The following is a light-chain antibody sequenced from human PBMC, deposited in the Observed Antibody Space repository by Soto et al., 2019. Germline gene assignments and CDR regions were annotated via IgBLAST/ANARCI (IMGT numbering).Light chain of an antibody. CDR2: GAS. V-gene: IGKV3-15*01. J-gene: IGKJ1*01. Sequence: EIVMTQSPATLSVSPGERATLSCRASQSVSSNLAWYQQKPGRAPRLLIYGASTRVTGVPARFSSSGSGTECTLTISSPQSEDFAVYSCQQYNNWRPWAFGQGTKVEIK. CDR1: QSVSSN. CDR3: QQYNNWRPWA.